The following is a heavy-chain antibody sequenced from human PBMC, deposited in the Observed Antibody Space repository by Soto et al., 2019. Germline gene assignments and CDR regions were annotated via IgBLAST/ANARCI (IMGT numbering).Heavy chain of an antibody. D-gene: IGHD1-7*01. V-gene: IGHV6-1*01. Sequence: SQTLSLTCVISGDSVSSDSASWNWIRQSPSRGLEWLGRTYYRSRWYNDYAVSVRSRITVNADTSKNQFSLHLNSVTPEDTAVYYCAKELLNWNFICILGNWGQGTLVTVSS. CDR1: GDSVSSDSAS. J-gene: IGHJ4*02. CDR3: AKELLNWNFICILGN. CDR2: TYYRSRWYN.